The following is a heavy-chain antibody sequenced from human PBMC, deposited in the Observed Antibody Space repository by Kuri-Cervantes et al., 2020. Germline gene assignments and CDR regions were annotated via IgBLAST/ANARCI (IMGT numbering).Heavy chain of an antibody. CDR2: MNPNSGNT. CDR1: GYTFTSYD. Sequence: ASVKVSCKASGYTFTSYDINWVRQATGQGLEWMGWMNPNSGNTGYAQKFQGRVTMTRNTSISTAYMELSSLGSEDTAMYYCASPVAAPAYYGMGVWGQGTTVTVSS. D-gene: IGHD6-13*01. V-gene: IGHV1-8*01. CDR3: ASPVAAPAYYGMGV. J-gene: IGHJ6*02.